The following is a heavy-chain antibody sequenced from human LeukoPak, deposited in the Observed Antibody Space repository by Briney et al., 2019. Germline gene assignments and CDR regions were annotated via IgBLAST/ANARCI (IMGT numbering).Heavy chain of an antibody. J-gene: IGHJ6*02. Sequence: GGSLRLSCAASGFTFSSYWMDWARQAPGKGLVWVSRINNDGSSTNNADSVKGRFTISRDNAKNTLYLQMNSLRAEDTAVYYCARGNHYGMDVWGQGTTVTVSS. CDR1: GFTFSSYW. CDR3: ARGNHYGMDV. D-gene: IGHD1-14*01. CDR2: INNDGSST. V-gene: IGHV3-74*01.